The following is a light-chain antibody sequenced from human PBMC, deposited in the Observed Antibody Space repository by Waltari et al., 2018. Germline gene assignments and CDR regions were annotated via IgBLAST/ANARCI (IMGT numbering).Light chain of an antibody. Sequence: QSVLTQPPSASGTPGQRVTISCSGRSSNIGSNTVNWYQQLPGTAPKLLIYSNNQRPSGVPDRFSGSKSGTSASLAISGLQSEDEADYYCAAWDDSLNGPVFGGG. J-gene: IGLJ3*02. V-gene: IGLV1-44*01. CDR3: AAWDDSLNGPV. CDR2: SNN. CDR1: SSNIGSNT.